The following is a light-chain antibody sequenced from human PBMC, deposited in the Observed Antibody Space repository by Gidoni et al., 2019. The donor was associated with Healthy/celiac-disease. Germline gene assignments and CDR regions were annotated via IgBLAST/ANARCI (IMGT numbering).Light chain of an antibody. CDR1: QDISND. J-gene: IGKJ2*01. CDR2: DAS. Sequence: DIQRTQSPASLSASVGDRVTITCQASQDISNDLNWYQQKPGKAPKLLIYDASNLETGVPSRFSGSGSGTDFTFPISSLQPEDIATYYCQQYDNLPMYTFGQGTKLEIK. CDR3: QQYDNLPMYT. V-gene: IGKV1-33*01.